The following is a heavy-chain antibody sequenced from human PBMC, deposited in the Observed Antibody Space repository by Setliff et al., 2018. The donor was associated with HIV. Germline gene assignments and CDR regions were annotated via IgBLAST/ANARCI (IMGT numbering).Heavy chain of an antibody. CDR3: ARRPPLTTGREYYFDF. Sequence: LSLTCTVSGGSFTTYYWSWLRQPPGKELEWIGYFYTSGSTNYYPSLKSRVTISIDTSKNQFSLKLSAVTAADTAVYYCARRPPLTTGREYYFDFWGQGTLVTVSS. J-gene: IGHJ4*02. D-gene: IGHD1-1*01. CDR1: GGSFTTYY. CDR2: FYTSGST. V-gene: IGHV4-4*09.